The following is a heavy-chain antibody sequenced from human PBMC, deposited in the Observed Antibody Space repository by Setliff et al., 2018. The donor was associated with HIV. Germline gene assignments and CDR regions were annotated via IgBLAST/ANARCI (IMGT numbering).Heavy chain of an antibody. Sequence: SETLSLTCAVSGFSISSGHYWGWIRQPPGKGLEWIGSIYHSGSTYYSPSLKSRVTISVDTSKNQFSLKLTSVTAADTAVYYCARGHDSSGYFGIDYWGQGTLVTVSS. CDR2: IYHSGST. D-gene: IGHD3-22*01. CDR1: GFSISSGHY. V-gene: IGHV4-38-2*01. J-gene: IGHJ4*02. CDR3: ARGHDSSGYFGIDY.